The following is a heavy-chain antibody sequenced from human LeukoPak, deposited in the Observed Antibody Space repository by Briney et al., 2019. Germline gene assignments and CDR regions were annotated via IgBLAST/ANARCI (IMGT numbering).Heavy chain of an antibody. CDR2: IYYSGST. V-gene: IGHV4-59*08. J-gene: IGHJ4*02. D-gene: IGHD5-12*01. CDR1: GASISSYY. CDR3: ARGYSGYVY. Sequence: PSETLSLTCTVSGASISSYYWSWIRQPPGKGLEWIGYIYYSGSTNYNPSLKSRVTISVDTSKNQFSLKLSSVTAADTAVYYCARGYSGYVYWGQGTLVTVSS.